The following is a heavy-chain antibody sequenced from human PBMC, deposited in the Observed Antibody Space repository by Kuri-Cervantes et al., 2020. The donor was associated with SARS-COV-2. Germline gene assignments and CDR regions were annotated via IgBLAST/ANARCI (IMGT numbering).Heavy chain of an antibody. CDR2: NYYSGST. D-gene: IGHD3-10*01. Sequence: SETLSLTGTVSGASISSHYWSWIRQPPGKGLEWNGYNYYSGSTNYNPSLKSRVTISVDTSKNQFSLKLSSVTAADTAVYYCARGPRRRLLWFGELLSYAFDIWGQGTMVTVSS. J-gene: IGHJ3*02. CDR1: GASISSHY. V-gene: IGHV4-59*11. CDR3: ARGPRRRLLWFGELLSYAFDI.